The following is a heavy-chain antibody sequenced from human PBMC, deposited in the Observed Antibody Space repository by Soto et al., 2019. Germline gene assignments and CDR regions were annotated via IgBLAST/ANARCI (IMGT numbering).Heavy chain of an antibody. J-gene: IGHJ4*02. CDR2: ISGNGGTT. CDR3: ARVAY. CDR1: GFIFNTYT. V-gene: IGHV3-20*04. Sequence: AGGSLRLSCAASGFIFNTYTMSWVRQAPGKGLEWVSSISGNGGTTFYADSVKGRFTISRDNAQNSLFLQMTTLRPEATAMYYCARVAYWGPGTQVPGS.